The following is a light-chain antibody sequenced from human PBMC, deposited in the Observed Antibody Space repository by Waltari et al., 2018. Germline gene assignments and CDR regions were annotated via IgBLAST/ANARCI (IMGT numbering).Light chain of an antibody. CDR3: CSYAGANTYV. CDR2: EVS. V-gene: IGLV2-23*02. CDR1: SRDVESYNL. Sequence: QSALTQPASVSGSPGQSITVSCTATSRDVESYNLVSWYQHHPPKAPNLMIYEVSKRPSGVSNRFSGSKSGNTASLTISGLQPEDEADYYCCSYAGANTYVFGSGTKVTVL. J-gene: IGLJ1*01.